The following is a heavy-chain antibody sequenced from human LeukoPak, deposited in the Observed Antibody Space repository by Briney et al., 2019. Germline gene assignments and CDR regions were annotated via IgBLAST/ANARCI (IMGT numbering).Heavy chain of an antibody. CDR3: AKTLRAAGTAYYYYGMDV. CDR1: GFSFNNYS. Sequence: GGSLRLSCSASGFSFNNYSMSWVRQAPGKGLEWVSSISRTSGYLYYADSVKGRFTISRDNSKNTLYLQMNSLRAEDTAVYYCAKTLRAAGTAYYYYGMDVWGQGTTLTVSS. CDR2: ISRTSGYL. D-gene: IGHD6-13*01. V-gene: IGHV3-21*04. J-gene: IGHJ6*02.